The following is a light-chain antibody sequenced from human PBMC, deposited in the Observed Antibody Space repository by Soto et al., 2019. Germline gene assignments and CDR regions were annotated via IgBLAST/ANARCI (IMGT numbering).Light chain of an antibody. CDR3: QQYGSFSLT. CDR2: GAS. CDR1: QSVSSSY. Sequence: EIVLTQSPGTLSLSPGERATLSCRASQSVSSSYLAWYQQKPGQAPRLLIYGASSRATGIPDRFSGSGSGTDFTLTISRLEPEDFEVYYCQQYGSFSLTFGGGTKVDIK. V-gene: IGKV3-20*01. J-gene: IGKJ4*01.